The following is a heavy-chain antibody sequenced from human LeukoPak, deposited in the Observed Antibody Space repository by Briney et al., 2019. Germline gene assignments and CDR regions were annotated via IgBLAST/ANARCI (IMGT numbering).Heavy chain of an antibody. CDR2: ISGSSSYI. D-gene: IGHD6-19*01. CDR1: GFTFSSYS. J-gene: IGHJ3*02. Sequence: GESLRLSCAASGFTFSSYSKNWVRQAPGKGLEWVSSISGSSSYINYADSVKGRFTISRDNAQNSLFLQLNSLRAEDTAVYYCARDPYSSGWYKDAFDIWGQGTMVTVSS. V-gene: IGHV3-21*01. CDR3: ARDPYSSGWYKDAFDI.